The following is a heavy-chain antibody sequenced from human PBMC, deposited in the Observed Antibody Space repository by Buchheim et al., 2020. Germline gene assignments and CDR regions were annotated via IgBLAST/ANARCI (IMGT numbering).Heavy chain of an antibody. D-gene: IGHD2-2*01. CDR3: AKDRVSGCSTIICQFFDS. CDR2: VSGSGLTT. CDR1: GFTFSTYA. J-gene: IGHJ4*02. Sequence: EVQLLESGGGLVQPGGSLRLSCAASGFTFSTYAMTWVRQAPGKGLEWVSTVSGSGLTTYYANSVKGRFTISRDNSKNTLHLQMNSLRAEDTAVYYCAKDRVSGCSTIICQFFDSWGQGTL. V-gene: IGHV3-23*01.